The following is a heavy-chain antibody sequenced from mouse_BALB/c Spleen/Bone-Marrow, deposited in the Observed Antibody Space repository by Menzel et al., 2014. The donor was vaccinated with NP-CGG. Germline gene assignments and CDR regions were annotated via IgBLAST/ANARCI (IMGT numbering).Heavy chain of an antibody. J-gene: IGHJ1*01. D-gene: IGHD2-14*01. V-gene: IGHV14-4*02. CDR2: IDPENGDT. CDR3: NRYDWYFDV. Sequence: EVQLQQSGAELVRSGASVKLSCTASGFNIKDYYMHWVKQRPEQGLEWIGWIDPENGDTEYAPKFQGMATMTADTSSNTAYLQLSSLTSEDTAVYYCNRYDWYFDVWGAGTTVTVSS. CDR1: GFNIKDYY.